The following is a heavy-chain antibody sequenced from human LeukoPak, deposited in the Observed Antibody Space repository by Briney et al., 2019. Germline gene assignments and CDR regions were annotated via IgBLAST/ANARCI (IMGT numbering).Heavy chain of an antibody. CDR2: ISSSSSYI. J-gene: IGHJ1*01. CDR1: GFTFSSYS. V-gene: IGHV3-21*01. D-gene: IGHD3-10*01. CDR3: AKGPGRAYYESGDYYKK. Sequence: GGSLRLSCAASGFTFSSYSMNWVRQAPGKGLEWVSSISSSSSYIYYADSVKGRFTISRDNAKNSLYLQMNSLRAEDTAVYYCAKGPGRAYYESGDYYKKWGQGTLVTVSS.